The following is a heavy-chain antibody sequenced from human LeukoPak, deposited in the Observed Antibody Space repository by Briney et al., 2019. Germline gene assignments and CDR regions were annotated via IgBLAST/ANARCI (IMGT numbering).Heavy chain of an antibody. V-gene: IGHV3-33*01. CDR3: VRARFDYGDFYWLDL. J-gene: IGHJ5*02. D-gene: IGHD4-17*01. Sequence: GSLRLSCAASGLTFNTYGMHWVRQAPGKGLEWVAVIWYDGSSKYYADSLKGRFTISRDNSKNMLYLQMNSLRVEDTAIYYCVRARFDYGDFYWLDLWGQGSLVTVSS. CDR1: GLTFNTYG. CDR2: IWYDGSSK.